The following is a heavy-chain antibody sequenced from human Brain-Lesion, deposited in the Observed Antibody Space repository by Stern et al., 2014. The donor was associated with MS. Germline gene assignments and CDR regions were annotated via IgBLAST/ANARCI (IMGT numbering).Heavy chain of an antibody. V-gene: IGHV3-30*18. CDR3: AKDRQYLTYFFDH. J-gene: IGHJ5*02. CDR2: ASYDGSNK. D-gene: IGHD2/OR15-2a*01. CDR1: GFTFGSCA. Sequence: VQLVQSGGGVVQPGRPLRLSCVASGFTFGSCAMHWVRQAPGKGLAWVAGASYDGSNKYYADSVKGRFTISRNNSQNTLYMQMSSLRPEDTAVYYCAKDRQYLTYFFDHWGQGSLVTVSS.